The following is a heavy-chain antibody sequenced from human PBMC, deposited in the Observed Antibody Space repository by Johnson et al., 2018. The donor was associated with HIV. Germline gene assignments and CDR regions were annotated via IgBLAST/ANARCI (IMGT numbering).Heavy chain of an antibody. J-gene: IGHJ3*02. V-gene: IGHV3-11*04. Sequence: PGKGLEWVSFISSSGSTIYYADSVKGRFTISRDNAKNSLYLQMNSLRAEDTAVYYCARGTPWDAFDIWGQGTMVTVSS. CDR2: ISSSGSTI. CDR3: ARGTPWDAFDI.